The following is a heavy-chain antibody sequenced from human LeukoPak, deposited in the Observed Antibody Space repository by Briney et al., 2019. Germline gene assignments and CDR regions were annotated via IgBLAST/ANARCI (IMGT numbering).Heavy chain of an antibody. Sequence: GGSLQISCKGSGYSFTSYWIGGGRQMPGKGLEWRGIIYTGDSDTRYSPSFQGQFTISADKSISTAYLQWSSLKASDTAMYYCARGSSVRGTYFDYWGQGILVTVSS. CDR2: IYTGDSDT. CDR1: GYSFTSYW. V-gene: IGHV5-51*01. CDR3: ARGSSVRGTYFDY. D-gene: IGHD3-10*01. J-gene: IGHJ4*02.